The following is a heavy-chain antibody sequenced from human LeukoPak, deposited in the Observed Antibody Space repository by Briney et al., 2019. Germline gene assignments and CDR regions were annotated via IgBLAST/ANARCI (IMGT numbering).Heavy chain of an antibody. CDR2: ISGSGEST. Sequence: GGSLRLSCAASGFTFSNIAMTWVRQAPGERLEWVSTISGSGESTYYADSLKGRFTISRDNSKNTAYLHMNSLRAEDTAVYYCAKVNGPILTGKLDCWGQGTLATVSS. D-gene: IGHD3-9*01. CDR1: GFTFSNIA. CDR3: AKVNGPILTGKLDC. J-gene: IGHJ4*02. V-gene: IGHV3-23*01.